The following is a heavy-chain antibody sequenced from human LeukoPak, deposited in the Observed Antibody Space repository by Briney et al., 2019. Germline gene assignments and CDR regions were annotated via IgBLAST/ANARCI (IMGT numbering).Heavy chain of an antibody. CDR3: TKSTSPPFF. J-gene: IGHJ4*02. D-gene: IGHD6-6*01. Sequence: GGSLRLSCVASGFSFSGYGLSWVRQAPGRDLEWVSAISGSGDHTYYADSVKGRFTISRDNSRNTLYLQMNSLRAEDTALYYCTKSTSPPFFWGQGTLVTVSS. CDR1: GFSFSGYG. CDR2: ISGSGDHT. V-gene: IGHV3-23*01.